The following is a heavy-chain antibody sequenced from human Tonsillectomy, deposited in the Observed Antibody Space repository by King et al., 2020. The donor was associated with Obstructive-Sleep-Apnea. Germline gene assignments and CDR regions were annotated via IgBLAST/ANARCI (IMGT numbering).Heavy chain of an antibody. V-gene: IGHV1-18*01. CDR3: ARDGTGSGSLYGMDV. J-gene: IGHJ6*02. Sequence: QLVQSGAEVKKPGASVKVSCKASGYIFNSYSISWVRQAPGQGLEWMGWISAYNGDRNYAQKLQGRVTMTTDTYTSTGYMELRSLRSDDTAVYYWARDGTGSGSLYGMDVWGQGTTVTVSS. CDR1: GYIFNSYS. CDR2: ISAYNGDR. D-gene: IGHD1-26*01.